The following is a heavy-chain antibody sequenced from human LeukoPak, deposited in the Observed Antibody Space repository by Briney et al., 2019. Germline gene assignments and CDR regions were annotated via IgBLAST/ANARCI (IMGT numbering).Heavy chain of an antibody. CDR2: ISGSGGST. CDR3: AKDRPVEASDSSGYYYVFHAFDI. V-gene: IGHV3-23*01. Sequence: GGSLRLSCAASGFTFSSYAMSWVRQAPGKGLEWVSAISGSGGSTYYADSVKGRFTISRDNSKNTLYLQMNSLRAEDTAVYYCAKDRPVEASDSSGYYYVFHAFDIWGQGTMVTVSS. CDR1: GFTFSSYA. D-gene: IGHD3-22*01. J-gene: IGHJ3*02.